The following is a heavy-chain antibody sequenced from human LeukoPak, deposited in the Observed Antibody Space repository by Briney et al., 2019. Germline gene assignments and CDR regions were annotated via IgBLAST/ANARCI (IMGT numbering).Heavy chain of an antibody. D-gene: IGHD3-3*01. Sequence: PGGSLRLSCAASGFTFSYYSMNWVRQAAGRGQEWVSCVRSSSSLIFYSDSVKGRFTIARDNTNNSLYLQVNSLRVEDTAVYYCTKRDFWSGYFDYWGQGTLVTVSS. CDR3: TKRDFWSGYFDY. J-gene: IGHJ4*02. CDR2: VRSSSSLI. V-gene: IGHV3-21*04. CDR1: GFTFSYYS.